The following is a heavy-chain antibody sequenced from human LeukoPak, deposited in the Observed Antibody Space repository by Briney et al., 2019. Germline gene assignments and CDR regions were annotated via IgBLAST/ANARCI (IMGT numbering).Heavy chain of an antibody. D-gene: IGHD3-22*01. J-gene: IGHJ4*02. CDR1: GYTFTGYY. Sequence: ASVKVSCKASGYTFTGYYMHWVRQAPGQGLEWMGWINPNSGGANYAQKFQGRVTMTRDTSISTAYMELSRLRSDDTAVYYCARDSYDSSGYYLPYWGQGTLVTVSS. CDR2: INPNSGGA. V-gene: IGHV1-2*02. CDR3: ARDSYDSSGYYLPY.